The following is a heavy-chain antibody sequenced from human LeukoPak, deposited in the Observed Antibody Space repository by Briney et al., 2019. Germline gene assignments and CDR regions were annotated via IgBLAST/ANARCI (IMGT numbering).Heavy chain of an antibody. CDR1: GYTLTELS. CDR2: LDDEDGET. J-gene: IGHJ5*02. CDR3: TTRITGTTSYWFDP. V-gene: IGHV1-24*01. Sequence: ASVKVSCKVSGYTLTELSMHWVRQAPGKGLEWMGGLDDEDGETIYAQKFQGRVTTTEDTSTDTAYMELSSLRSDDTAVYYCTTRITGTTSYWFDPWGQGTLVTISS. D-gene: IGHD1-20*01.